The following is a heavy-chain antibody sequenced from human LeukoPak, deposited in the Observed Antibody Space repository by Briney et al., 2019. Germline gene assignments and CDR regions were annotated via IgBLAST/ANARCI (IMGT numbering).Heavy chain of an antibody. Sequence: SETLSLTCTVSGGSIGSYYWSWIRQPAGKGLEWIGRIYPSGSTNYNPSLKSRVTMSVDTSKDQFSLKLSSVTAADSAVYYCASLNPRSGFDYFDYWGQGTLVTVSS. CDR3: ASLNPRSGFDYFDY. J-gene: IGHJ4*02. CDR2: IYPSGST. V-gene: IGHV4-4*07. D-gene: IGHD3-22*01. CDR1: GGSIGSYY.